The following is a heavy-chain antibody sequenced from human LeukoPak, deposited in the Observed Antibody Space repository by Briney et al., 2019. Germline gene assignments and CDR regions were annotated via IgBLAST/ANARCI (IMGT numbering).Heavy chain of an antibody. CDR2: ISSSSSYI. CDR3: ARAAGGYCSSTSCFGQRAFDY. J-gene: IGHJ4*02. CDR1: GFTFSSYS. Sequence: GGSLRLSCAASGFTFSSYSMNWVRQAPGKGLEWVSSISSSSSYIYYADSVKGRFTISRDNAKNSLYLQMNSLRAEDTAVYYCARAAGGYCSSTSCFGQRAFDYWGQGTLVTVSS. D-gene: IGHD2-2*01. V-gene: IGHV3-21*01.